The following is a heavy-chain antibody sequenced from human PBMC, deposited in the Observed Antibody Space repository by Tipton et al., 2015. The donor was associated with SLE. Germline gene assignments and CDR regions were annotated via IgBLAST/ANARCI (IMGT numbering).Heavy chain of an antibody. V-gene: IGHV4-61*02. CDR2: IYTSGST. J-gene: IGHJ4*02. CDR3: ARETGDYDPYFDY. Sequence: TLSLTCTVSGGSISSGSYYWSWIRQPAGKGLEWIGRIYTSGSTNYNPSLKSRVTISVDTSKNQFSLKLSSVTAADTAVYYCARETGDYDPYFDYWSQGTLVTVSP. CDR1: GGSISSGSYY. D-gene: IGHD4-17*01.